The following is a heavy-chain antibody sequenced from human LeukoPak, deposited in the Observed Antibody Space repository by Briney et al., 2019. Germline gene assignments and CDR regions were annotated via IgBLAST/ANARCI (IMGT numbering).Heavy chain of an antibody. CDR2: VYYSGST. J-gene: IGHJ4*02. D-gene: IGHD6-19*01. CDR1: GDSMTSGSYY. Sequence: SETLSLTCSVSGDSMTSGSYYWGWVRQPPGKGLEWIGSVYYSGSTLSNPSLKSRVTISIDTSKKQFSLNLSSVTAADTAVYFCAKTYRSGCFDYWGQGTLVTVSS. V-gene: IGHV4-39*01. CDR3: AKTYRSGCFDY.